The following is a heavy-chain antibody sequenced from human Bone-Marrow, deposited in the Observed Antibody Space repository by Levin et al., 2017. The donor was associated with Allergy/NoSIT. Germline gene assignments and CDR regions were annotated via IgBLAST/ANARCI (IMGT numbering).Heavy chain of an antibody. CDR1: GFTFDDYA. Sequence: GGSLRLSCAASGFTFDDYAMHWVRQAPGKGLEWVSLISWDGGTTHYADSVKGRFTISRDNSKNSLYLQMNSLGGEDTALYYCARAPGASNLPGDGFDYWGQGTLVTVSS. CDR2: ISWDGGTT. V-gene: IGHV3-43D*03. D-gene: IGHD3-16*01. J-gene: IGHJ4*02. CDR3: ARAPGASNLPGDGFDY.